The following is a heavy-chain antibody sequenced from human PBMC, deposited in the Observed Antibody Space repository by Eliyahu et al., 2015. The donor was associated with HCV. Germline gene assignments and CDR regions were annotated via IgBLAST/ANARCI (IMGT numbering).Heavy chain of an antibody. Sequence: QLRLQESGPGLVRPSETLSLTCXVXGXSIIXGDCVWXWIRXPPGKGLEWXGSIVNSGTRYYNPSLKSRVTMSINTSKNQFYLEVNSVTAADTAIYYCARDDRWEPPPWGQGILVTVSS. CDR1: GXSIIXGDCV. V-gene: IGHV4-39*07. CDR2: IVNSGTR. J-gene: IGHJ5*02. CDR3: ARDDRWEPPP. D-gene: IGHD1-26*01.